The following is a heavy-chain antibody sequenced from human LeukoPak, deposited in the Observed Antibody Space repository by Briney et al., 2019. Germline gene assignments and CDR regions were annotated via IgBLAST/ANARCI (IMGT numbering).Heavy chain of an antibody. Sequence: NPSETLSLTCAVSGYSISSGYYGGWIRQPPGKGVEWIGRIYHSGSTYYNPSLSSRVTISVDTSKNQFSLKLSSVTAADTAVYYCARQGAIVVVIAIVAFDIWGQGTMVTVSS. CDR3: ARQGAIVVVIAIVAFDI. CDR2: IYHSGST. CDR1: GYSISSGYY. J-gene: IGHJ3*02. D-gene: IGHD2-21*01. V-gene: IGHV4-38-2*01.